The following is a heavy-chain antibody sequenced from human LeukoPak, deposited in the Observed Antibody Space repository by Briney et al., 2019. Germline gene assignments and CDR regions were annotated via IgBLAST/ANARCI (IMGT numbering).Heavy chain of an antibody. CDR1: GFTLSSYS. Sequence: PGGSLRLSCAASGFTLSSYSMNWVRQAPGKGLEWVSSISSSSSYIYYADSVKGRFTISRDNAKNSLYLQMNSLRAEDTAVYYCARVWGSASYYYYYMDVWGKGTTVTVSS. CDR3: ARVWGSASYYYYYMDV. D-gene: IGHD3-16*01. CDR2: ISSSSSYI. V-gene: IGHV3-21*01. J-gene: IGHJ6*03.